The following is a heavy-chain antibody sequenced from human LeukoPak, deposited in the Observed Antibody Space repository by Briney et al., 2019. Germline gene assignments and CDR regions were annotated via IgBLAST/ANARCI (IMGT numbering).Heavy chain of an antibody. J-gene: IGHJ4*02. Sequence: GGSLRLSCAASRFTVSSNYMTWVRQAPGKGLEWVSGINWNSGSTGYANSVKGRFTISRDNAKNSLYLQMNSLRAEDTALYYCARRRVTFVRGVDITSYFFDYWGQGTLVTVSS. D-gene: IGHD3-10*01. CDR2: INWNSGST. V-gene: IGHV3-20*04. CDR1: RFTVSSNY. CDR3: ARRRVTFVRGVDITSYFFDY.